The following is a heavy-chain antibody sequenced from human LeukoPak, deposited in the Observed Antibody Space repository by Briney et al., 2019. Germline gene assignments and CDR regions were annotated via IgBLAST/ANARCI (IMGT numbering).Heavy chain of an antibody. J-gene: IGHJ6*02. V-gene: IGHV1-58*02. CDR3: AATITMVRGVIHYYYYYGMDA. CDR2: IVVGSGNT. Sequence: SVKVSCKASGFTFTSSAMQWVRQARGQRLEWIGWIVVGSGNTNYAQKFQERVTITRDMSTSTAYMELSSLRSEDTAVYYCAATITMVRGVIHYYYYYGMDAWGQGTTVTVSS. CDR1: GFTFTSSA. D-gene: IGHD3-10*01.